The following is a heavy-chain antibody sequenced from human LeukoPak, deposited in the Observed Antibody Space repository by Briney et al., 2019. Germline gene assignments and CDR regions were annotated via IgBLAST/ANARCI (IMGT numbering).Heavy chain of an antibody. V-gene: IGHV4-59*08. CDR1: GGXISSYY. CDR3: ARAGPGYSFDY. D-gene: IGHD3-10*01. Sequence: SETLSLTCTVSGGXISSYYWSWIRQPPGKGLEWIGYLYYSGSTNYNPSLKSRVTISVDTSKNQFSLKLTSVTAADTAVYYCARAGPGYSFDYWGQGTPVTVSS. J-gene: IGHJ4*02. CDR2: LYYSGST.